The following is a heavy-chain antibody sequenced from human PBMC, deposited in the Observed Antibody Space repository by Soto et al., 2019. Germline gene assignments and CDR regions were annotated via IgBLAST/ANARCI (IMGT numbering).Heavy chain of an antibody. CDR3: ARYRIAAAGTRWFDP. D-gene: IGHD6-13*01. Sequence: SETLSLTCTVSGGSISSYYWSWIRQPPGKGLEWIGYIYYSGSTNYNPSLKSRVTISVDTSKNQFSLKLSSVTAADTAVYYCARYRIAAAGTRWFDPWGQGTLDTVSS. V-gene: IGHV4-59*01. CDR1: GGSISSYY. J-gene: IGHJ5*02. CDR2: IYYSGST.